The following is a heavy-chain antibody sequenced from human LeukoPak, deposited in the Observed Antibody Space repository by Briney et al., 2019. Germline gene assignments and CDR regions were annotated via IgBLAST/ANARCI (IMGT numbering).Heavy chain of an antibody. Sequence: ASVKVSCKASGYTFTDYFMHWARQAPGQGLEWMGWIDPKSGGTNFAQNFQGRVTMTRDTSITTAYMELTRLRSDDTAVYYCARGIQLWALIDYWGQGTLVTVSS. J-gene: IGHJ4*02. D-gene: IGHD5-18*01. V-gene: IGHV1-2*02. CDR3: ARGIQLWALIDY. CDR1: GYTFTDYF. CDR2: IDPKSGGT.